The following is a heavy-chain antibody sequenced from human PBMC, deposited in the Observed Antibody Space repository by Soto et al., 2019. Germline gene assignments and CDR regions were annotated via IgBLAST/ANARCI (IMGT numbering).Heavy chain of an antibody. V-gene: IGHV4-34*01. J-gene: IGHJ4*02. CDR2: INHSGST. D-gene: IGHD2-21*02. Sequence: SETLSLTYAVYGGSFSGYYWSWIRQPPGKGLEWIGEINHSGSTNYNPSLKSRVTISVDTSKNQFSLKLSSVTAADTAVYYCARVAYCGGDCGLDYWGQGTLVTVSS. CDR1: GGSFSGYY. CDR3: ARVAYCGGDCGLDY.